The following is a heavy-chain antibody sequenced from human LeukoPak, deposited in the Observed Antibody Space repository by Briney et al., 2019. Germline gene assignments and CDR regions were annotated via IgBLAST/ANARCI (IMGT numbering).Heavy chain of an antibody. D-gene: IGHD6-19*01. Sequence: SQTLSLTCTVSGGSISSGSYYWSWIRQPPGKGLEWIGEINHSGSTNYNPSLKSRVTISVDTSKDQFSLKLSSVTAADTAVYYCARRIYRSGWSFDYWGQGTLVTVSS. CDR2: INHSGST. CDR1: GGSISSGSYY. J-gene: IGHJ4*02. V-gene: IGHV4-39*07. CDR3: ARRIYRSGWSFDY.